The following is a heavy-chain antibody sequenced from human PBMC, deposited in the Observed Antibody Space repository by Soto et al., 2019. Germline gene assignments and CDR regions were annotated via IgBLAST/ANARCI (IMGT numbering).Heavy chain of an antibody. CDR1: GWTFSGYY. CDR3: ARGDWSTRFQN. J-gene: IGHJ1*01. D-gene: IGHD3-3*01. CDR2: INHNGGT. Sequence: QVQLQQWGAGLLKPSETLSLTCAVHGWTFSGYYWSWVRQAPGKGLEWMGAINHNGGTNYNPSLGSRITISVDTSRNQCSLRLNSVTAADTAVYYCARGDWSTRFQNWGRGTLVTVSS. V-gene: IGHV4-34*01.